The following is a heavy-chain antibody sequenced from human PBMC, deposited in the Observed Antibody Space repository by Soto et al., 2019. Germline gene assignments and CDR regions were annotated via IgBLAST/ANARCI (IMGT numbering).Heavy chain of an antibody. V-gene: IGHV3-53*04. Sequence: GGSLRLSCAASGFTVSSNYMSWVRQAPGKGLEWVSVIYSGGSTYYADSVKGRFTISRHNSKNTLYLQMNSLRAEDTAVYYCARTEGYYDLWSGYPPEYYMDVWGKGTTVTVSS. D-gene: IGHD3-3*01. CDR1: GFTVSSNY. CDR2: IYSGGST. J-gene: IGHJ6*03. CDR3: ARTEGYYDLWSGYPPEYYMDV.